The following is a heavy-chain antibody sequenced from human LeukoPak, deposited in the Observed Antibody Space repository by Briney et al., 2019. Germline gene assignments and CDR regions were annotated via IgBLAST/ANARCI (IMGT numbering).Heavy chain of an antibody. CDR2: INHSGST. J-gene: IGHJ6*03. V-gene: IGHV4-34*01. CDR3: ARGARAAARTGYYYYMDV. Sequence: SETLSLTCAVYGGSFSGYYWSWIRQPPGKGLEWIGEINHSGSTNYNPSLKSPVTISVDTSKNQFSLKLSSVTAADTAVYYCARGARAAARTGYYYYMDVWGKGTTVTVSS. CDR1: GGSFSGYY. D-gene: IGHD6-6*01.